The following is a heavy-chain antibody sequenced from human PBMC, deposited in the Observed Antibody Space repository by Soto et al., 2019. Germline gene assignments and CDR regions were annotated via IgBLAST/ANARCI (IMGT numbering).Heavy chain of an antibody. V-gene: IGHV4-59*01. CDR3: ARDRAIISAPTKEYVFEI. CDR1: GGSFSGYY. CDR2: IYHSGTA. Sequence: PSETLSLTCAVYGGSFSGYYWSWIRQPPGKGLEWIGYIYHSGTAEYNPSLKSRVTLSVDTSKSQFSLMMSSVTTADTAVYYCARDRAIISAPTKEYVFEIWGQGTTVTVSS. J-gene: IGHJ6*02. D-gene: IGHD5-12*01.